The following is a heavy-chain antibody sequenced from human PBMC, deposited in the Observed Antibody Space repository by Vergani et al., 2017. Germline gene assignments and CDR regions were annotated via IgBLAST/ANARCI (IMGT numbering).Heavy chain of an antibody. CDR1: GFTFSNAW. D-gene: IGHD1-26*01. CDR3: HIVGATFDFDY. CDR2: ITSKTDGGTT. Sequence: EGQLVESGGDWVQRGGSLRLSCAASGFTFSNAWMSWVRQAPGKGLEWVGRITSKTDGGTTDYAAPVKGRFTISRDDSKNTLYLQMNSLKTEETAVYYCHIVGATFDFDYWGQGTLVTVSS. J-gene: IGHJ4*02. V-gene: IGHV3-15*01.